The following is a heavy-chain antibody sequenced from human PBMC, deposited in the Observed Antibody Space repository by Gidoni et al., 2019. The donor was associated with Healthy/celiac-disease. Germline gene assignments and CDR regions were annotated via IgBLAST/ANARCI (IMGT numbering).Heavy chain of an antibody. J-gene: IGHJ5*02. CDR3: AGDEGYCSGGSCYSYNWFDP. CDR2: INPSGGST. CDR1: GYTFTSYY. Sequence: QVQLVQSGAEVKKPGASVKVSCKASGYTFTSYYMHWVRQAPGQGLEWMGIINPSGGSTSYAQKFQDRVTMTRDTSTSTVYMELSSLRSEDTAVYYCAGDEGYCSGGSCYSYNWFDPWGQGTLVTVSS. D-gene: IGHD2-15*01. V-gene: IGHV1-46*01.